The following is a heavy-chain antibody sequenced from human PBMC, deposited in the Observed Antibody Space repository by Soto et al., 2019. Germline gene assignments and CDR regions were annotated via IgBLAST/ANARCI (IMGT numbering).Heavy chain of an antibody. CDR3: AGGNSASAYIDH. D-gene: IGHD1-26*01. Sequence: QVQLQESGPGLVKPSETLSLTCTVAGGSVSSETYYWSWIRQPPGKGLEWIGYIYNSGSTDYNPSLKSRVTISVDTSKNQFSLKLNSVTTADTAIYYCAGGNSASAYIDHWGQGTLVTVSS. V-gene: IGHV4-61*01. CDR2: IYNSGST. CDR1: GGSVSSETYY. J-gene: IGHJ4*02.